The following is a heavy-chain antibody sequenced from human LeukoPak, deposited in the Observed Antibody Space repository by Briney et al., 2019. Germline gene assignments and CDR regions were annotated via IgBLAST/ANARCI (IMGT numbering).Heavy chain of an antibody. J-gene: IGHJ6*04. D-gene: IGHD6-13*01. CDR3: AKDIGSSCECMAV. CDR1: GFTFDDYA. Sequence: KAGGSLRLSCAAAGFTFDDYAMHWVRQAPGKGLEWVSGISWNSGSIGYADSVKGRFTISRDNAKNSLYLQMNSLRAEDMALYYCAKDIGSSCECMAVWGKGTTVTVSS. V-gene: IGHV3-9*03. CDR2: ISWNSGSI.